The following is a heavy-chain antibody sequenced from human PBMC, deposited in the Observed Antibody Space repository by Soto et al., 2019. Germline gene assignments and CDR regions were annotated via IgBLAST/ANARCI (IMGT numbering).Heavy chain of an antibody. Sequence: QVQLVQSGAEVKKPGASLKVSCKASGYTFTSYYMHWVRQASGQGLEWMGIINRSGGSTSYAQKCQGRITMTRDTSTSTVYRELSNLRSEDTAVYYCARGYDYLWGSFRYYFDYWGQGTLVTVSS. V-gene: IGHV1-46*03. CDR3: ARGYDYLWGSFRYYFDY. CDR1: GYTFTSYY. D-gene: IGHD3-16*02. CDR2: INRSGGST. J-gene: IGHJ4*02.